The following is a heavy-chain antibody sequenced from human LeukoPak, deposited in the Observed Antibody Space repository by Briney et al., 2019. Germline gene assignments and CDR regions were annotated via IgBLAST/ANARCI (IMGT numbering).Heavy chain of an antibody. V-gene: IGHV4-39*07. D-gene: IGHD3-22*01. J-gene: IGHJ4*02. CDR1: GGSISSGSYY. CDR3: ARVRTMIVAEIDY. CDR2: IYYSGST. Sequence: SETLSLTCTVSGGSISSGSYYWGWIRQPPGKWLEWIGSIYYSGSTYYNPSLKSRVTISVDTSKNQFSLKLSSVTAADTAVYYCARVRTMIVAEIDYWGQGTLVTVSS.